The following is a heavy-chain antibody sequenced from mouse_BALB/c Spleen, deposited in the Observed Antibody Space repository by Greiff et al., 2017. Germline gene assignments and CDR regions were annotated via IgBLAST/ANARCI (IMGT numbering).Heavy chain of an antibody. CDR3: TRGGFPYAMDY. Sequence: QVQLQQSGAELVKPGASVKLSCKASGYTFTSYYMYWVKQRPGQGLEWIGEINPSNGGTNFNEKFKSKATLTVDKSSSTAYMQLSSLTSEDSAVYYCTRGGFPYAMDYWGQGTSVTVSS. J-gene: IGHJ4*01. V-gene: IGHV1S81*02. CDR1: GYTFTSYY. CDR2: INPSNGGT.